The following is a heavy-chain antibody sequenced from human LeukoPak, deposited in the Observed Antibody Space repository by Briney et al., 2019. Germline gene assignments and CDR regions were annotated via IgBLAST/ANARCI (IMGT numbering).Heavy chain of an antibody. CDR2: IYYSGST. V-gene: IGHV4-39*07. CDR1: GGSISSSSYY. J-gene: IGHJ4*02. CDR3: ARDEGHYDSSGRNHYSDY. Sequence: SETLSLTCTVSGGSISSSSYYWGWIRQPPGKGLEWIGSIYYSGSTYYNPSLKSRVTISVDTSKNQFSLKLSSVTAADTAVYYCARDEGHYDSSGRNHYSDYWGQGTLVTVSS. D-gene: IGHD3-22*01.